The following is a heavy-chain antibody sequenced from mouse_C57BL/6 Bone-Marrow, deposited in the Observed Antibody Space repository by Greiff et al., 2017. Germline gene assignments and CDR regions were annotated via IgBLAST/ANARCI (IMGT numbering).Heavy chain of an antibody. CDR1: GFTFSSYA. J-gene: IGHJ2*01. CDR3: AREPYGVGY. V-gene: IGHV5-4*01. CDR2: ISDGGSYT. D-gene: IGHD1-1*01. Sequence: EVMLVESGGGLVKPGGSLKLSCAASGFTFSSYAMSWVRQTPEKRLEWVATISDGGSYTYYPDNVKGRVTISRDNAKNNLYLQMSHLKSEDTAMYYCAREPYGVGYWGQGTTLTVSS.